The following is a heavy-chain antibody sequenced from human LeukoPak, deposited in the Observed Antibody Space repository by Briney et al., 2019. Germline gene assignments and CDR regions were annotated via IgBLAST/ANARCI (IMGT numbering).Heavy chain of an antibody. CDR2: INPNSGDT. Sequence: ASVKVSCKASGYTFTGYYMHWVRQAPGQGLEWMGCINPNSGDTNYAQKFQGRVTMTRDTSISTAYMVLSRLRSDDTAIYYCARDHCSSTSCYSWGQGTLVTVSS. V-gene: IGHV1-2*02. CDR1: GYTFTGYY. D-gene: IGHD2-2*01. J-gene: IGHJ4*02. CDR3: ARDHCSSTSCYS.